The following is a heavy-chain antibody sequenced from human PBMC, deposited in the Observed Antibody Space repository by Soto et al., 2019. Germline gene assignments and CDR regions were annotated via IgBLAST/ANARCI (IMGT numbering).Heavy chain of an antibody. D-gene: IGHD2-8*02. V-gene: IGHV1-2*02. CDR1: GYTFTEYF. CDR2: INPSNGDT. J-gene: IGHJ4*02. CDR3: TRGPSTGAFDY. Sequence: QVPLVQSGAEVKKPGASVKVSCKASGYTFTEYFMHWMRQAPGQGLEWMGWINPSNGDTNYAHNFQDRVTMTRDASISTAYMELSRLTSDDTAVYYCTRGPSTGAFDYCGQGSLVTVSS.